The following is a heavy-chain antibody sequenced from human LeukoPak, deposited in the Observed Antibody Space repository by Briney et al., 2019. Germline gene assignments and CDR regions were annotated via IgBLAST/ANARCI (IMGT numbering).Heavy chain of an antibody. CDR1: GGSFSGYY. Sequence: SQTLSLTCAVYGGSFSGYYWSWIRQPPGKGLEWIGEINHSGSTYYNPSLKSRVTISVDTSKNQFSLKLSSVTAADTAVYYCARDPCSSGYYCGPHFDYWGQGTLVTVSS. CDR2: INHSGST. CDR3: ARDPCSSGYYCGPHFDY. V-gene: IGHV4-34*01. J-gene: IGHJ4*02. D-gene: IGHD3-22*01.